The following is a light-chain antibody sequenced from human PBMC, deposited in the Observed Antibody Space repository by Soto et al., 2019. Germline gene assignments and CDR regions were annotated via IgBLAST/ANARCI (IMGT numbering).Light chain of an antibody. CDR3: QQCNDWPGT. CDR2: GAS. CDR1: QSVNNN. J-gene: IGKJ2*01. Sequence: DIVMTQSPVTLSASPGERVTLSCRASQSVNNNVAWYRQKPGQAPSLLIYGASFRATGVPARFSGSGSETEFTLTISSLQSEDFVVYYCQQCNDWPGTFGQGTKLEI. V-gene: IGKV3-15*01.